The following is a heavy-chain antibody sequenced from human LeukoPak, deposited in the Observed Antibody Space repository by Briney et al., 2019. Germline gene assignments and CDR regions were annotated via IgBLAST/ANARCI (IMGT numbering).Heavy chain of an antibody. CDR1: GDIFSAPS. CDR3: AREGSGRLSKEFDL. Sequence: ASVKVSSTSSGDIFSAPSIYWGRQTPGQELVRVWYIGPQEGGTRSTQECRSRVTIRRETSMATAHLELTTLTPDDTAVYYCAREGSGRLSKEFDLWGQGTLVTVSS. V-gene: IGHV1-2*02. CDR2: IGPQEGGT. J-gene: IGHJ4*02. D-gene: IGHD2-15*01.